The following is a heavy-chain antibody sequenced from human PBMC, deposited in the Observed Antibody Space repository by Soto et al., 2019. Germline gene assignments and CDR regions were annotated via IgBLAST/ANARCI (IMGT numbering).Heavy chain of an antibody. V-gene: IGHV3-11*01. Sequence: QVQLVESGGGLVKPGGSLRLSCAASGFIFSDYYMTWIRQAPGKGLEWISCSSNSDRSTYYADPVKDRFVVSKDNAKNLVYLQMNSLRAEDTSVYFCARAWKIEKFGVISMSKGLDVWGQGTTVTVSS. CDR3: ARAWKIEKFGVISMSKGLDV. CDR1: GFIFSDYY. CDR2: SSNSDRST. J-gene: IGHJ6*02. D-gene: IGHD3-3*01.